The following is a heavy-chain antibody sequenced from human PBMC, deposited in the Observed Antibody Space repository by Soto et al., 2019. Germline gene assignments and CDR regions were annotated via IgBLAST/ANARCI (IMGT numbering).Heavy chain of an antibody. J-gene: IGHJ6*01. CDR2: ISTYNGDT. Sequence: ASVMVSCTASGYTFTSSGISWVRQAPGQGLEGMGWISTYNGDTNYAQTFQGRVTMTTDTSTSTVHMEVGSLRSDDTAVYYCPSEGVEPYFYHGMDVWGQGTPVPVSP. D-gene: IGHD1-1*01. CDR3: PSEGVEPYFYHGMDV. V-gene: IGHV1-18*04. CDR1: GYTFTSSG.